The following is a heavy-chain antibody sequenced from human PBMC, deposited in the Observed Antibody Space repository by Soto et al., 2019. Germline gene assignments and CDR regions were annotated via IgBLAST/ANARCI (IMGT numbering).Heavy chain of an antibody. J-gene: IGHJ4*02. CDR3: ARAHEGVGATEYYFDY. V-gene: IGHV3-48*03. CDR1: GFTFSSYE. CDR2: ISSSGSTI. Sequence: HPGGSLRLSCAASGFTFSSYEMNWVRQAPGKGLEWVSYISSSGSTIYYADSVKGRFTISRDNAKNSLYLQMNSLRAEDTAVYYCARAHEGVGATEYYFDYWGQGTLVTVSS. D-gene: IGHD1-26*01.